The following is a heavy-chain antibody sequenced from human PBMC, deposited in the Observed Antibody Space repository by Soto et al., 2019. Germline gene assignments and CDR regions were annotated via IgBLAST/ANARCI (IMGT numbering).Heavy chain of an antibody. CDR3: ARLPKGSLVTA. CDR1: GFSFSDYS. D-gene: IGHD2-21*02. Sequence: LVESGGALVYPGGSLRLSCIASGFSFSDYSMNWVRQAPGKGLQWGSYISSSSDKTYYAGFVKGRFTVSRDNAKNALFLEMNSLRDDDTATYYCARLPKGSLVTAWGQGTRVTVSS. CDR2: ISSSSDKT. V-gene: IGHV3-48*02. J-gene: IGHJ4*02.